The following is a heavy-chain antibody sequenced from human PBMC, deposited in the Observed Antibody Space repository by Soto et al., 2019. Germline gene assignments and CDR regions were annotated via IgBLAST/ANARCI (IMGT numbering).Heavy chain of an antibody. CDR3: ARDHHDSSGYPFY. V-gene: IGHV1-46*01. D-gene: IGHD3-22*01. Sequence: VASVKVSCKASGYTFTSYYMHWLRQAPGQGLEWMGIINPSGGSTSYAQKFQGRVTMTRDTSKSKVYMELSSLRSEDTAVYYCARDHHDSSGYPFYWGQGTLVTVS. J-gene: IGHJ4*02. CDR1: GYTFTSYY. CDR2: INPSGGST.